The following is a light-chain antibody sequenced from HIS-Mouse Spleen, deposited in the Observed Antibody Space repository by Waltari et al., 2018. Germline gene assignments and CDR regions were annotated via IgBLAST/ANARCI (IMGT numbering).Light chain of an antibody. CDR1: NIGSKS. CDR2: GDS. Sequence: SYVLTQPPSVSVAPGKTARITCGGNNIGSKSVHWYQQKPGQAPVLVVYGDSDRPSGIPGRFSGSNSGNTATLTISRVEAGDEADEYCQVWDSSSDHVVFGGGTKLTVL. J-gene: IGLJ2*01. V-gene: IGLV3-21*03. CDR3: QVWDSSSDHVV.